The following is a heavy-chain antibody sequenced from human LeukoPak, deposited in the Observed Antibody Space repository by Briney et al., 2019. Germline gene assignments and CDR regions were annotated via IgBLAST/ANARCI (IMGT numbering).Heavy chain of an antibody. J-gene: IGHJ6*02. V-gene: IGHV4-31*11. CDR1: GGSFSGYY. D-gene: IGHD3-10*01. CDR2: IYYSGST. Sequence: SETLSLTCAVYGGSFSGYYWSWIRQHPGKGLEWIGYIYYSGSTYYNPFLKSRVTISVDTSKNQFSLKLSSVTAADTAVYYCARDHRGLGYGMDVWGQGTTVTVSS. CDR3: ARDHRGLGYGMDV.